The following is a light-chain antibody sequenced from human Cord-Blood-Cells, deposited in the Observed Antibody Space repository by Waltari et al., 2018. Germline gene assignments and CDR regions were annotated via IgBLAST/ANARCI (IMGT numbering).Light chain of an antibody. Sequence: EIVLTQSPGTLSLSPGERATLSCRASQSVSSSYLAWYQQKPGKAPRLLIYGASSRATGIPDRFSGSGSGADFTITISRLEPEDFAVYYCQQYGSSPLTFGRGTKVEIK. CDR1: QSVSSSY. V-gene: IGKV3-20*01. CDR3: QQYGSSPLT. CDR2: GAS. J-gene: IGKJ4*01.